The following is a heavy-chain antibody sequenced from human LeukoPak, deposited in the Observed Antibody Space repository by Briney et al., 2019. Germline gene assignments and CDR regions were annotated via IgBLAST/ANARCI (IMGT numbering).Heavy chain of an antibody. D-gene: IGHD3-10*01. CDR1: GFRFSSYG. CDR2: ISGSGGRT. J-gene: IGHJ6*02. V-gene: IGHV3-23*01. Sequence: GGSLRLSCEASGFRFSSYGMIWVRQAPGKGLEWVAVISGSGGRTDYADSVKGRFTISRDNFGNTLSLQMNGLRAEDTAVYYFAKEPAQYYNSGNYYHYGMDVWGQGTTVTVFS. CDR3: AKEPAQYYNSGNYYHYGMDV.